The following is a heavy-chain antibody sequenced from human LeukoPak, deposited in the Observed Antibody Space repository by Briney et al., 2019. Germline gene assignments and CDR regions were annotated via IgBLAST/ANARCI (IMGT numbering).Heavy chain of an antibody. J-gene: IGHJ4*02. D-gene: IGHD1-14*01. CDR2: IYYSEST. CDR1: GGSISSYY. CDR3: VRTNPWDLTYYFDY. V-gene: IGHV4-59*01. Sequence: SETLSLTCTVSGGSISSYYWSWIRQPPGKGLEWIGYIYYSESTNYNPSLKSRVTISVDTSKNQFSLRLTSVTAADTAVYYCVRTNPWDLTYYFDYWGRGTLVTVSS.